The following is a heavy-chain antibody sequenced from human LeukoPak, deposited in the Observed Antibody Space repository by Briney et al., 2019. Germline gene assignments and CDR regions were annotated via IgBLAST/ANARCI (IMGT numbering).Heavy chain of an antibody. Sequence: GGSLRLSCAASGFTFSSYSMNWVRQAPGKGLEWVSSISSSSSYIYYADSVKGRFTISRDNAKNSLYLQMNSLRAEDTAMYYCARDFRDIVVVPAAIQSYYYGMDVWGQGTTVTVSS. D-gene: IGHD2-2*02. V-gene: IGHV3-21*01. J-gene: IGHJ6*02. CDR3: ARDFRDIVVVPAAIQSYYYGMDV. CDR2: ISSSSSYI. CDR1: GFTFSSYS.